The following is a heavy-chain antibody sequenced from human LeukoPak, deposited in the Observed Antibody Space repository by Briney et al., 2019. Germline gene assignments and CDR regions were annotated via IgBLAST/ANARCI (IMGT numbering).Heavy chain of an antibody. J-gene: IGHJ4*02. CDR2: ISGSGGST. Sequence: GGSLRLSCAASGFTFSSYAMSWVRQAPGKGLEWVSAISGSGGSTYYADSVKGRFAISRDNAKNSLYLQMNSLRAEDTAVYYCARMAGTGFRDYWGQGTLVTVSS. V-gene: IGHV3-23*01. CDR3: ARMAGTGFRDY. CDR1: GFTFSSYA. D-gene: IGHD6-19*01.